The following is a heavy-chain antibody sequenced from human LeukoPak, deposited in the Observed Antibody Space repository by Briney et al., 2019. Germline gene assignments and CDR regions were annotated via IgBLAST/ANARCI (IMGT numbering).Heavy chain of an antibody. J-gene: IGHJ3*02. D-gene: IGHD3-10*01. CDR3: ARAGRATTMVRGVILRAFDI. Sequence: SETLSLTCTVSGGSISSYYWSWIRQPPGKGLEWIGYIYYSGSTNYNPSLKSRVTISVDTSKNQFSLKLSSVTAADTAVYYCARAGRATTMVRGVILRAFDIWGQGTMVTVYS. V-gene: IGHV4-59*12. CDR2: IYYSGST. CDR1: GGSISSYY.